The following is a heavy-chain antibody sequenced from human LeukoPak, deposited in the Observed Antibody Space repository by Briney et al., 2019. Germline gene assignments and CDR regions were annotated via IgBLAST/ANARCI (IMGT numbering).Heavy chain of an antibody. V-gene: IGHV4-34*01. CDR3: ARLFTINWGLGSDAFDI. D-gene: IGHD7-27*01. Sequence: PSETLSLTCAVYGGSFSGYYWSWIRQPPGKGLEWIGEINHSGSTNYNPSLKSRVTISVDTSKNQFSLKLSSVTAADTAVYYCARLFTINWGLGSDAFDIWGQGTMVTVSS. CDR1: GGSFSGYY. CDR2: INHSGST. J-gene: IGHJ3*02.